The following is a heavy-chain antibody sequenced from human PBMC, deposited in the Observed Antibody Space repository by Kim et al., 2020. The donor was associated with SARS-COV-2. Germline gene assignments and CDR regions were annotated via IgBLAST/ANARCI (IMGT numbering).Heavy chain of an antibody. V-gene: IGHV1-69*13. D-gene: IGHD3-10*01. Sequence: SVKVSCKASGGTFSSYAISWVRQAPGQGLEWMGGIIPIFGTANYAQKFQGRVTITADESTSTAYMELSSLRSEDTAVYYCARGGWRSVPSDLRITMVQGYFDYWGQGTLVTVSS. J-gene: IGHJ4*02. CDR3: ARGGWRSVPSDLRITMVQGYFDY. CDR2: IIPIFGTA. CDR1: GGTFSSYA.